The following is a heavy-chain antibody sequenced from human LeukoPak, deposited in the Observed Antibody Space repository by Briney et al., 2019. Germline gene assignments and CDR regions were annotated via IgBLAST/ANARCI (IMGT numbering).Heavy chain of an antibody. J-gene: IGHJ6*02. CDR1: GFTFSSYG. Sequence: GRSLRLSCAASGFTFSSYGMHWVRQAPGKGLEWVAVIWYDGSNKYYADSVKGRFTISRDNSKNTLYLQMNSLRAEDTAVYYCAREGGVVGVTDYYYYYGMDVWGQGTTVTVSS. CDR2: IWYDGSNK. D-gene: IGHD1-26*01. CDR3: AREGGVVGVTDYYYYYGMDV. V-gene: IGHV3-33*01.